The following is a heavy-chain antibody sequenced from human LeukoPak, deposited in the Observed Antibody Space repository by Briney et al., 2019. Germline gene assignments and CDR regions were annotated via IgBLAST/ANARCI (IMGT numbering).Heavy chain of an antibody. V-gene: IGHV3-53*04. CDR1: GFTVSSNY. Sequence: GGSLRLSCAASGFTVSSNYMSWVRQAPGKGLEWVSVIYSGGSTYYADSVKGRFTISRHNSKNTLYLQMNSLRAEDTAVYYCAKVVSARRPQLFDYWGQGTLVTVSS. J-gene: IGHJ4*02. CDR3: AKVVSARRPQLFDY. CDR2: IYSGGST. D-gene: IGHD6-6*01.